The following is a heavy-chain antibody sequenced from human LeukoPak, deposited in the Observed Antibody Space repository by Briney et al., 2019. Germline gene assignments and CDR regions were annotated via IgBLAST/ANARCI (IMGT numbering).Heavy chain of an antibody. D-gene: IGHD1-26*01. Sequence: GGSLRLSCAASGFSVISDYMNWVRQAPGKGLEWVSVIYSAGSANYIDSVKGRFTISRDNSKNTLYLQMNSLRAEDTAVYYCARDAGGTYSLAFDLWGQGTMVTVSS. CDR2: IYSAGSA. V-gene: IGHV3-53*01. CDR1: GFSVISDY. J-gene: IGHJ3*01. CDR3: ARDAGGTYSLAFDL.